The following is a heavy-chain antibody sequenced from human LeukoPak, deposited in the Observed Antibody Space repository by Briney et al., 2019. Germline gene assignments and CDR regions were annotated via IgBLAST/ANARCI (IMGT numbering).Heavy chain of an antibody. CDR3: AKSTLIVVITLFDY. CDR1: GFTFSSYG. CDR2: IRYDGSNK. J-gene: IGHJ4*02. D-gene: IGHD3-22*01. Sequence: QTGGSLRLSCAASGFTFSSYGMYWVRQAPGKGLEWVAFIRYDGSNKYYADSVKGRFTISRDNSKNTLYLQMNSLRAEDTAVYYCAKSTLIVVITLFDYWGQGTLVTVSS. V-gene: IGHV3-30*02.